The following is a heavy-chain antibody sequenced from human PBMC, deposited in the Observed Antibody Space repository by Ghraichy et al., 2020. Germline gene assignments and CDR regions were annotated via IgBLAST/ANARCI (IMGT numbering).Heavy chain of an antibody. CDR2: ISYDGSNK. D-gene: IGHD2-21*02. CDR1: GFTFSSYG. V-gene: IGHV3-30*18. J-gene: IGHJ4*02. CDR3: AKGGEDHCGGDCYPDY. Sequence: LSLTCAASGFTFSSYGMHWVRQAPGKGLEWVAVISYDGSNKYYADSVKGRLTISRDNSKNTLYLQMNSLRVEDTAVYYCAKGGEDHCGGDCYPDYWGQGTLVTVSS.